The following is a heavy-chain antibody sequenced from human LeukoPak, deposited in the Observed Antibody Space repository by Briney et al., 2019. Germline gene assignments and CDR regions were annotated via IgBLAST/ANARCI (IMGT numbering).Heavy chain of an antibody. V-gene: IGHV3-23*01. CDR2: ISGSGGST. CDR1: GFTFSSYA. CDR3: AKATVGVGATRRGWFDP. D-gene: IGHD1-26*01. J-gene: IGHJ5*02. Sequence: GGSLRLSCAASGFTFSSYAMSWVRQAPGKGLEWVSAISGSGGSTYYADSVKGRFTISRDNSKNTLYLQMNSLRAEDTAVHYCAKATVGVGATRRGWFDPWGQGTLVTVSS.